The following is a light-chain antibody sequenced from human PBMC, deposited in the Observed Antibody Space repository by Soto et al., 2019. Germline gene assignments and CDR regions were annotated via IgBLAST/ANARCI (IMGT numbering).Light chain of an antibody. J-gene: IGLJ3*02. Sequence: QSVLTQPPSVSGAPGQRVTISCTGSGSNIGAGYDVHWYQHIPGRAPKLLIYGNNNRPSGVPDRISASKSGASAALAITGLQADDEADYYCQSYDTSLSGSLFGGGTKLTVL. CDR2: GNN. CDR3: QSYDTSLSGSL. V-gene: IGLV1-40*01. CDR1: GSNIGAGYD.